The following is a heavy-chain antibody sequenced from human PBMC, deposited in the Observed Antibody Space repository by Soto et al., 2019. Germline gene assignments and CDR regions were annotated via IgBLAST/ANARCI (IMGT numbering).Heavy chain of an antibody. CDR2: IYYSGST. V-gene: IGHV4-59*01. Sequence: PSETLSLTCTVSGGSISSYYWSWIRQPPGKGLEWIGYIYYSGSTNYNPSLKSRVTISVDTSKNQFSLKLSSVTAADTAVYYCAREYYGSGSYVGWFDPWGQGTLVTVSS. D-gene: IGHD3-10*01. J-gene: IGHJ5*02. CDR1: GGSISSYY. CDR3: AREYYGSGSYVGWFDP.